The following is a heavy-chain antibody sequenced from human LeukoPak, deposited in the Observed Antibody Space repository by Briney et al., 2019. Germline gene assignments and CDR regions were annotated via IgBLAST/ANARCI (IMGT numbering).Heavy chain of an antibody. CDR2: INHSGST. V-gene: IGHV4-34*01. J-gene: IGHJ5*02. Sequence: PSETLSLTCAVYGGSFSGYYWSWIRQPPGKGLEWIGEINHSGSTNYNQSLKSRVTISVDTSKNQFSLKLSSVTAADTAVYYCASRDCSGGSCPEGYNWFDPWGQGTLVTVSS. CDR3: ASRDCSGGSCPEGYNWFDP. CDR1: GGSFSGYY. D-gene: IGHD2-15*01.